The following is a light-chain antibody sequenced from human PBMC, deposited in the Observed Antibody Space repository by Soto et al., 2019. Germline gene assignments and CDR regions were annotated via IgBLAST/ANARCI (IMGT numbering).Light chain of an antibody. J-gene: IGLJ2*01. CDR2: LNNDGSH. CDR3: QTWGSGIVV. Sequence: QPVLTQSPYASASLGASVKLTCTLSSGHSNYAIAWHQQQSEKGPRYLMKLNNDGSHSKGDGIPDRFSGSSSGAERYLTISSLQSEDEADYYCQTWGSGIVVFGGGTKVNVL. V-gene: IGLV4-69*01. CDR1: SGHSNYA.